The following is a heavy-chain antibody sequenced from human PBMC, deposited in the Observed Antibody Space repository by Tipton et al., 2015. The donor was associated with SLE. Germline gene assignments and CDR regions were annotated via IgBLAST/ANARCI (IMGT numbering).Heavy chain of an antibody. V-gene: IGHV4-4*08. CDR2: VSNTGGT. D-gene: IGHD3-16*01. J-gene: IGHJ4*02. CDR3: ASGGGNYYFDF. Sequence: TLSLTCTVSGGSISSYYWSWIRQTPLKGLEWIGYVSNTGGTNYNPSLKSRVTMSVDTSKNQFSLNLRSVTASDAAVYYCASGGGNYYFDFWGQGTRVTVSS. CDR1: GGSISSYY.